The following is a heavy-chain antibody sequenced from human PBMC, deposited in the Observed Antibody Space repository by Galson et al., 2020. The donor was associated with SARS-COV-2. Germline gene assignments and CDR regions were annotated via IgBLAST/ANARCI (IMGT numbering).Heavy chain of an antibody. CDR2: TIRGAGRP. D-gene: IGHD3-3*01. CDR1: GSTFNNYA. CDR3: AQTPGLDDLWCPYYDY. Sequence: GRSLRLSCAASGSTFNNYAMTWVPQAPGKALDWVSTTIRGAGRPYYAGSVKGRFTTSRDNSNETPSLQMSSLRSDDTAVYFCAQTPGLDDLWCPYYDYWGHGTLVTVSS. J-gene: IGHJ4*01. V-gene: IGHV3-23*01.